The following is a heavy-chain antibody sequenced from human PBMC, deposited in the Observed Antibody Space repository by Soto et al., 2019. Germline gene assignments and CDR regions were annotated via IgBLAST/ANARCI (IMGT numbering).Heavy chain of an antibody. CDR1: GFTFSSYA. Sequence: QPGGSLRLSCAASGFTFSSYAMHWVRQAPGKGLEWVAVISYDGSNKYYADSVKGRFTISRDNSKNTLYLQMNSLRAEDTAVYYCAREGLYYDSSGYYYYYGMDVWGQGTTVTVSS. D-gene: IGHD3-22*01. V-gene: IGHV3-30-3*01. J-gene: IGHJ6*02. CDR2: ISYDGSNK. CDR3: AREGLYYDSSGYYYYYGMDV.